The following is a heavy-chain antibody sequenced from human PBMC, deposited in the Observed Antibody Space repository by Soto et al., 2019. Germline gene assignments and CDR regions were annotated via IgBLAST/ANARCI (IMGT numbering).Heavy chain of an antibody. V-gene: IGHV3-9*01. D-gene: IGHD3-16*02. Sequence: GGSLRLSCVASGFTFEDHSMDWVRQPPGKGLEWVAGISWNSAYVAYADSVRGRFTISRDNAMNSLYLQMDSLRAEDAALYYCAKSPGLNRGRPDFDYWGQGTLVTVSS. CDR2: ISWNSAYV. CDR3: AKSPGLNRGRPDFDY. CDR1: GFTFEDHS. J-gene: IGHJ4*02.